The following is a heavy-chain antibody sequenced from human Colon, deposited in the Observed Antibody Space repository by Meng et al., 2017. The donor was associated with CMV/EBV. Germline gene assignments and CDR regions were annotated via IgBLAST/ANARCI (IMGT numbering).Heavy chain of an antibody. Sequence: GESLKISCTASGFTFSTYDFHWVRQPTGKGLEWVSSIGTVGDTYSIGSVKGRFIISREDAKNSVYLQMNGLRDGDTGLYYCAKARSPTHFDYWGQGALVTVSS. CDR1: GFTFSTYD. V-gene: IGHV3-13*01. CDR2: IGTVGDT. J-gene: IGHJ4*02. CDR3: AKARSPTHFDY.